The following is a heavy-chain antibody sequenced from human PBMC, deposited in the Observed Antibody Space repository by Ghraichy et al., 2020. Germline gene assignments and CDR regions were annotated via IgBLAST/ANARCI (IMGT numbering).Heavy chain of an antibody. CDR1: GFTFSSYS. CDR3: ARELMVRGVIRFDYGMDV. V-gene: IGHV3-48*04. D-gene: IGHD3-10*01. CDR2: ISSSSSTI. Sequence: GESLNISCAASGFTFSSYSMNWVRQAPGKGLEWVSYISSSSSTIYYADSVKGRFTISRDNAKNSLYLQMNSLRAEDTAVYYCARELMVRGVIRFDYGMDVWGQGTTVTVSS. J-gene: IGHJ6*02.